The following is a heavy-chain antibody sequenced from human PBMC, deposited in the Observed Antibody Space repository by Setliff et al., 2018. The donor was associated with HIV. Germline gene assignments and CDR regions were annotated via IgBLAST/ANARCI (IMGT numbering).Heavy chain of an antibody. V-gene: IGHV3-48*04. Sequence: PGGSLRLSCAASGFTFSDYSMNWVRQAPGKGLEWISYISSISTTTHYADSVKGRFTISRDNAKNSLYLQMNSLRAEDTAVYYCAREAQRVGMDVWGQGTLVTVSS. CDR1: GFTFSDYS. CDR3: AREAQRVGMDV. CDR2: ISSISTTT. D-gene: IGHD6-25*01. J-gene: IGHJ4*02.